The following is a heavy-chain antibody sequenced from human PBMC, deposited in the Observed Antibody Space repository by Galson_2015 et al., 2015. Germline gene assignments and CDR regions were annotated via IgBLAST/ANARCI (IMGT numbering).Heavy chain of an antibody. CDR2: IIPIFGIA. V-gene: IGHV1-69*10. CDR1: GGTFSSYA. D-gene: IGHD6-19*01. CDR3: ASHSPQWLVQDAFDI. Sequence: SVKVSCKASGGTFSSYAISWVRQAPGQGLEWMGGIIPIFGIANYAQKFQGRVTITADKSTSTAYMELSSLRSEDTAVYYCASHSPQWLVQDAFDIWGQGTMVTVSS. J-gene: IGHJ3*02.